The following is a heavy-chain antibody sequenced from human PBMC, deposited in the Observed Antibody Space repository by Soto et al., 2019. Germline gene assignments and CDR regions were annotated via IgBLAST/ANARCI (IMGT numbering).Heavy chain of an antibody. CDR3: AHPLNYPYGPREGFDP. CDR1: GFSLSTSGVG. Sequence: SGPTLVNTTHTLTLTCPFHGFSLSTSGVGVGWIRQPPGKALEWLALIYWNDDKHYSSSLKSRLTITKDTSKNQVVLTMPNMDPVVTATSFCAHPLNYPYGPREGFDPWRQGTLVTVSS. J-gene: IGHJ5*02. CDR2: IYWNDDK. D-gene: IGHD3-10*01. V-gene: IGHV2-5*01.